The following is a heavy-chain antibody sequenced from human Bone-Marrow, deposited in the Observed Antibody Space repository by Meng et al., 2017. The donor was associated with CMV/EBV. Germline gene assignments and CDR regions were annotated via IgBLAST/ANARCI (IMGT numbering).Heavy chain of an antibody. CDR1: GYTFTSYG. J-gene: IGHJ6*02. CDR2: ISAYNGNT. Sequence: ASVKVSCMASGYTFTSYGISWVRQAPGQGLEWMGWISAYNGNTNYAQKLQGRVTMTTDTSTSTAYMELRSLRSDDTAVYYCARDFDFWSGYPDYYGMDVWGQGTTVTVSS. D-gene: IGHD3-3*01. V-gene: IGHV1-18*01. CDR3: ARDFDFWSGYPDYYGMDV.